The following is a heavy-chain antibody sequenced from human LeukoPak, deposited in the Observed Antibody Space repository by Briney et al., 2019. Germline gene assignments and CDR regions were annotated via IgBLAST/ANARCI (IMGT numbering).Heavy chain of an antibody. Sequence: PGGSLRLSCAASGFTFSDYYMSWIRQAPGKGLEWVSYISSSGSTIYYADSVKGRFTISRDNAKNSLYLQMNSLRAEDTAVYYCARDHSYGSGSYLSDVVSYMDVWGKGTTVTISS. CDR1: GFTFSDYY. D-gene: IGHD3-10*01. CDR2: ISSSGSTI. J-gene: IGHJ6*03. CDR3: ARDHSYGSGSYLSDVVSYMDV. V-gene: IGHV3-11*04.